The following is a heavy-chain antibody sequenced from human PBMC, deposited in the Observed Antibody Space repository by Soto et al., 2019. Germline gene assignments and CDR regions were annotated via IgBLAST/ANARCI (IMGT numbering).Heavy chain of an antibody. CDR1: GFSLSTTAVG. CDR2: IYWDDDK. D-gene: IGHD3-16*01. CDR3: AHRDTSWETRGEFDY. V-gene: IGHV2-5*02. J-gene: IGHJ4*01. Sequence: QITLKESGPTLVKPTQTLTLTCTFSGFSLSTTAVGVGWIRQPPGKALEWLAFIYWDDDKRYSPSLKGRLTVTKDTTKNQVVLTMTGMDPVGTATYYCAHRDTSWETRGEFDYWCHGTLVTVSS.